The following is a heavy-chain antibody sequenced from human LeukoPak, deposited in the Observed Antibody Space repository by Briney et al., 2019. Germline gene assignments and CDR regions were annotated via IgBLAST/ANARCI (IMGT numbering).Heavy chain of an antibody. V-gene: IGHV4-61*02. D-gene: IGHD6-6*01. CDR2: IYTSGST. CDR3: ARGSFDSSSSAFDY. Sequence: PSETLSLTCTVSGYSISSGYYWSWIRQPAGKGLEWIGRIYTSGSTNYNPSLKSRVTISVDTSKNQFSLKLSSVTAADTAVYYCARGSFDSSSSAFDYWGQGTLVTVSS. CDR1: GYSISSGYY. J-gene: IGHJ4*02.